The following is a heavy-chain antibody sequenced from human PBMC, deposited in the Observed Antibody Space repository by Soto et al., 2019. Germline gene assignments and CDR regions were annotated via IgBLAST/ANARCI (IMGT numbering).Heavy chain of an antibody. Sequence: KASETLSLTCTVSGGSISSSSYYWGWIRQPPGKGLEWIGSIYYSGSTYYNPSLKSRVTISVDTSKNQFSLKLSSVTAADTAVYYCPSITRVVVAATRSGYYYGMDVWGQGTTVTVSS. V-gene: IGHV4-39*01. D-gene: IGHD2-15*01. CDR3: PSITRVVVAATRSGYYYGMDV. J-gene: IGHJ6*02. CDR1: GGSISSSSYY. CDR2: IYYSGST.